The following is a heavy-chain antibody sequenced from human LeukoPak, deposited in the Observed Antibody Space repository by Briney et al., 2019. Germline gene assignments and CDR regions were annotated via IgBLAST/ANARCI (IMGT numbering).Heavy chain of an antibody. V-gene: IGHV4-39*07. CDR2: IYYGGYT. Sequence: SETLSLTCTVSGGSMISSRYYWGWVRQPPGTGLEWIGNIYYGGYTYYSPSLESRVTMSVDTSKNQFSLRLSSVTAADRAVYYCARVVRYYDSSGYTNTPYYFDFWGQGILVTVSS. J-gene: IGHJ4*02. CDR1: GGSMISSRYY. D-gene: IGHD3-22*01. CDR3: ARVVRYYDSSGYTNTPYYFDF.